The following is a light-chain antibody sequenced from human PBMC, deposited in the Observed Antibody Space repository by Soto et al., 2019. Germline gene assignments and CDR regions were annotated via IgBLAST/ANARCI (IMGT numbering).Light chain of an antibody. CDR2: DVN. CDR1: NSDVGSYNR. J-gene: IGLJ1*01. V-gene: IGLV2-14*01. Sequence: QSARTQPASVSGSPGRSITISCTGTNSDVGSYNRVSWYQQPPGTAPKLIIYDVNNRPSGVSYRFSGSKSGNTASLTISGLQAEDEADYYCNSYTTSETYVFGTGTKVTVL. CDR3: NSYTTSETYV.